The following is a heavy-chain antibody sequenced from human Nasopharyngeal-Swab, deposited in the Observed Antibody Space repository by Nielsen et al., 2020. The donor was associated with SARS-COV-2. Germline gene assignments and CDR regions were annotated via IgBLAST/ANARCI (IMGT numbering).Heavy chain of an antibody. CDR1: GYTLTELS. CDR3: ARALWVGYDILTGYYGGAYYYYMDV. V-gene: IGHV1-69*06. CDR2: IIPIFGTA. D-gene: IGHD3-9*01. Sequence: SVKVSCKVSGYTLTELSMHWVRQAPGKGLEWMGGIIPIFGTANYAQKFQGRVTITADKSTSTAYMELSSLRSEDTAVYYCARALWVGYDILTGYYGGAYYYYMDVWGKGTTVTVSS. J-gene: IGHJ6*03.